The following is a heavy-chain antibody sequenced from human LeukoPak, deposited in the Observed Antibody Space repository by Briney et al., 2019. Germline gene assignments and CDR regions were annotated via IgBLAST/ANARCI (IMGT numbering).Heavy chain of an antibody. CDR2: IIPISGTA. Sequence: SVKVSCKASGGTFSSYAISWVRQAPGQGLEWMGGIIPISGTANYAQKFQGRVTITADKSTSTAYMELSSLRSEDTAVYYCARGALSGSYYYYYMDVWGKGTTVTVSS. V-gene: IGHV1-69*06. CDR3: ARGALSGSYYYYYMDV. D-gene: IGHD1-26*01. CDR1: GGTFSSYA. J-gene: IGHJ6*03.